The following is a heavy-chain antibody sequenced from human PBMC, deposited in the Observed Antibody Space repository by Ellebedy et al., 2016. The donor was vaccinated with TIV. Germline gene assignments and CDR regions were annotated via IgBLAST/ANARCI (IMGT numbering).Heavy chain of an antibody. V-gene: IGHV1-3*01. Sequence: AASVKVSCKASGYSFTTYAMHWVRQAPGQRLEWMGWINPGSGNTNYAQKLQGRVTMTTDTSTSTAYMELRSLRSDDTAVFYCAKSGLFGELLYLDYWGQGTLVTVSS. CDR2: INPGSGNT. D-gene: IGHD3-10*02. J-gene: IGHJ4*02. CDR3: AKSGLFGELLYLDY. CDR1: GYSFTTYA.